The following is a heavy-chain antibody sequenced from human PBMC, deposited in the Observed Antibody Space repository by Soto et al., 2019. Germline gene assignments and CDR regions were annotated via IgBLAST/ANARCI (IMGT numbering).Heavy chain of an antibody. D-gene: IGHD3-3*01. CDR1: GGSISSSSYY. V-gene: IGHV4-39*02. CDR3: ARDGGVDTLFGVTPMGWFDP. Sequence: QLQLQESGPGLVKPSETLSLTCTVSGGSISSSSYYWGWIRQPPGKGLEWIGSIYYSGSTYYNPSLKSRVTISVDTSKNQFSLKLSSVTAADTAVYYCARDGGVDTLFGVTPMGWFDPWGQGTLVTVSS. J-gene: IGHJ5*02. CDR2: IYYSGST.